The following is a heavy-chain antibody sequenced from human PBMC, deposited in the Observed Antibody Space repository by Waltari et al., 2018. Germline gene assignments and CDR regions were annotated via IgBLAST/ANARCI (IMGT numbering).Heavy chain of an antibody. Sequence: QLQLQQSGPGLVKPSQPLSLACSLSGDSISGSYYWNWVRQPAGDGLEWLGYIYSSGSTKYNPSLQSRATISIVNKTQFSLKLAAVTAADTAVYYCARSDVVVAPARNNYYFPMEVWGQGTTVTVSS. J-gene: IGHJ6*03. CDR3: ARSDVVVAPARNNYYFPMEV. V-gene: IGHV4-61*09. CDR1: GDSISGSYY. CDR2: IYSSGST. D-gene: IGHD2-21*01.